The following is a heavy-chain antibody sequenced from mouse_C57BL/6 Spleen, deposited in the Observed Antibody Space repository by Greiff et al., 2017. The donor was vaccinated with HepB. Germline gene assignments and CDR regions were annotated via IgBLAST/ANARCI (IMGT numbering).Heavy chain of an antibody. Sequence: EVKLQESGPGLVKPSQSLSLTCSVTGYSITSGYYWNWIRQFPGNKLEWMGYISYDGSNNYNPSLKNRISITRDTSKNQFFLKLNSVTTEDTATYYCARDPIYYGNSYYAMDYWGQGTSVTVSS. CDR1: GYSITSGYY. CDR2: ISYDGSN. CDR3: ARDPIYYGNSYYAMDY. D-gene: IGHD2-1*01. J-gene: IGHJ4*01. V-gene: IGHV3-6*01.